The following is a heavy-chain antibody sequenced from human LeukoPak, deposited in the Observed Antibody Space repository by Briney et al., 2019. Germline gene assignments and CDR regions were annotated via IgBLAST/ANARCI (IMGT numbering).Heavy chain of an antibody. CDR3: ARVGYDIVVVPAAIHYYYYYYMYV. V-gene: IGHV4-30-4*08. Sequence: PSGTLSLTCTVTGGSISSGDYYWSWIRQPPGKGLEWIGYIYYSGSTYYNPSLKSRVTISVDTSKSQFSLKLSSVTAADTAVYYSARVGYDIVVVPAAIHYYYYYYMYVWVKGTTVTVSS. J-gene: IGHJ6*03. D-gene: IGHD2-2*01. CDR1: GGSISSGDYY. CDR2: IYYSGST.